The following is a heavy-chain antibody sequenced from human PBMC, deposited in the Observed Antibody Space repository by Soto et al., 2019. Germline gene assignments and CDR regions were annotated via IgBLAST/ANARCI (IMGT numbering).Heavy chain of an antibody. V-gene: IGHV3-23*01. CDR2: VSANGQGI. Sequence: GVSLILSCASSGFTFRGAAISWVRQAPGKGLEWVSAVSANGQGIYYADSVRGRFTISRDNSKNTVFLHMDSLSAEDTAVYYCAKDRLYPRDYFHYWGQGTLVTVSS. CDR1: GFTFRGAA. J-gene: IGHJ4*02. CDR3: AKDRLYPRDYFHY.